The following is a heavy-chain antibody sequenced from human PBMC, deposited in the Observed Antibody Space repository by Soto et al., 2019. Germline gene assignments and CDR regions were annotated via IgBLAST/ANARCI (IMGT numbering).Heavy chain of an antibody. CDR1: GFSFAGYA. CDR2: VSGGGGST. CDR3: AKTESFNGYYNAFDS. D-gene: IGHD3-9*01. V-gene: IGHV3-23*01. J-gene: IGHJ4*02. Sequence: PGGSLRLSCAASGFSFAGYAVAWVRQAPGKGLEWVSTVSGGGGSTYYADSVKGRVTISRDNSGNTVYLQMNSLNARDTALYYCAKTESFNGYYNAFDSWGQGTRVTVSS.